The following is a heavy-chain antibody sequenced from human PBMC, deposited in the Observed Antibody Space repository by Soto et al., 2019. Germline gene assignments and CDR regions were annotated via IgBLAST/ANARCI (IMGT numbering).Heavy chain of an antibody. CDR2: IYWDDDK. Sequence: QITLKESGPTLVRPTQTLTLTCTFSGFSLSTSGVGVGWIRQPPGKALEWLALIYWDDDKRYSPSLKSRLTNTTDTSKNQGVLTSTNMDPVDTATYYCAHSRCGGDCLQSSSSHYYYGMDVWGQGTTVTVSS. CDR3: AHSRCGGDCLQSSSSHYYYGMDV. J-gene: IGHJ6*02. D-gene: IGHD2-21*02. V-gene: IGHV2-5*02. CDR1: GFSLSTSGVG.